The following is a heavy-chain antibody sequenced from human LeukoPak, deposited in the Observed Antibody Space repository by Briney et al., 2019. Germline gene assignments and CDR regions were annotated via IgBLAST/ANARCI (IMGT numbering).Heavy chain of an antibody. V-gene: IGHV3-23*01. Sequence: PGGSLRLSCAASGFTFSSNAMSWVRQAPGKGLEWVSAISGSGGSTYYADSVKGRFTISRDNSKNTLYLQMNSLRAEDTAVYYCAKDQGAAAGSLPYYYYYYGMDVWGQGTTVTVSS. CDR3: AKDQGAAAGSLPYYYYYYGMDV. CDR1: GFTFSSNA. J-gene: IGHJ6*02. CDR2: ISGSGGST. D-gene: IGHD6-13*01.